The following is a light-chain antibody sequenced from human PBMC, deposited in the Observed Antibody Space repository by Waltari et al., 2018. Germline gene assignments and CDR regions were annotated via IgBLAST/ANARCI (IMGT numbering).Light chain of an antibody. CDR3: QQYYESPYT. J-gene: IGKJ2*01. Sequence: DIVMTQSPDSLAVSLGQRASINCNSSQSVLYSSNNYNYLAWYQQKPGQPPQLLIYGASTRESGVPDRFGGSGSGTHVALTISSRQAEDVAVYYCQQYYESPYTFGRGTKLEIK. CDR2: GAS. CDR1: QSVLYSSNNYNY. V-gene: IGKV4-1*01.